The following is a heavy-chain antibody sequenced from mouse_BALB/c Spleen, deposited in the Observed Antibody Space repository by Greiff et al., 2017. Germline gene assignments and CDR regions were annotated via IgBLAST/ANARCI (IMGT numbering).Heavy chain of an antibody. CDR2: IDPANGNT. Sequence: EVQLMESGAELVKPGASVKLSCTASGFNIKDTYMHWVKQRPEQGLEWIGRIDPANGNTKYDPKFQGKATITADTSSNTAYLQLSSLTSEDTAVYYCASYGNSFAYWGQGTLVTVSA. V-gene: IGHV14-3*02. CDR1: GFNIKDTY. D-gene: IGHD2-1*01. J-gene: IGHJ3*01. CDR3: ASYGNSFAY.